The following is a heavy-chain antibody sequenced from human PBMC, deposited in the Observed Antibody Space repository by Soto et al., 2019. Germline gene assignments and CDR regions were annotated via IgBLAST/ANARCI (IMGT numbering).Heavy chain of an antibody. Sequence: ASVKVSCKASGYTFTSYAMRWVRQAPGQRLEWMGWINAGNGNTKYSQKFQGRVTITRDTSASTAYMELSSLRSEDTAVYYCARGHALYYDFWSGYFYYYYYMDVWGKGTTVTVSS. CDR3: ARGHALYYDFWSGYFYYYYYMDV. CDR1: GYTFTSYA. J-gene: IGHJ6*03. D-gene: IGHD3-3*01. V-gene: IGHV1-3*01. CDR2: INAGNGNT.